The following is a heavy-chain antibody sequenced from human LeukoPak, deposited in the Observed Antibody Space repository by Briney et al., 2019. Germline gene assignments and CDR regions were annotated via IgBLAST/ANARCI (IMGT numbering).Heavy chain of an antibody. V-gene: IGHV3-23*01. CDR3: AKDPVPAFYYYGSGSVDY. CDR1: GFTFSIYP. J-gene: IGHJ4*02. D-gene: IGHD3-10*01. CDR2: ISGSGGYA. Sequence: GGSLRLSCAASGFTFSIYPTSWVRQAPGKGLEWVSSISGSGGYAYYANSVKGRFITSRDNSKNTLYLQMNSLRAEDTAVYYCAKDPVPAFYYYGSGSVDYWGQGTLVTVSS.